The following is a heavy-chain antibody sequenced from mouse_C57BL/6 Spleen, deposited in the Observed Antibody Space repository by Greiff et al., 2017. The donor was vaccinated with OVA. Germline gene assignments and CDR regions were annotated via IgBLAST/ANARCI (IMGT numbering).Heavy chain of an antibody. D-gene: IGHD2-1*01. Sequence: EVQLQQSGAELVRPRASVKLSCTASGFNIKDDYMHWVKQRPEQGLEWIGWIDPENGDTEYASKFQGKATITADTSSNTSYLQLSSLTSEDTAVYYCTTLYYGNFDYWGQGTTLTVSS. CDR2: IDPENGDT. CDR1: GFNIKDDY. V-gene: IGHV14-4*01. CDR3: TTLYYGNFDY. J-gene: IGHJ2*01.